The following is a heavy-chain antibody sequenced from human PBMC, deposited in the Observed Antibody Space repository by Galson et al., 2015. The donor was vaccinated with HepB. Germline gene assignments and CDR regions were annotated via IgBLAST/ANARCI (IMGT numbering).Heavy chain of an antibody. J-gene: IGHJ4*02. D-gene: IGHD5-24*01. CDR2: IYWDADK. CDR3: AQHHVEYDNGHLIDY. Sequence: PALVKPTQTLTLTCTFSGFSLTTYGVAVGWIRQPPGKALEWLALIYWDADKRYNPSLKRRLTITKDTSKNQVVLTMTNMDPVDTATYYCAQHHVEYDNGHLIDYWGQGTLVTVSS. V-gene: IGHV2-5*02. CDR1: GFSLTTYGVA.